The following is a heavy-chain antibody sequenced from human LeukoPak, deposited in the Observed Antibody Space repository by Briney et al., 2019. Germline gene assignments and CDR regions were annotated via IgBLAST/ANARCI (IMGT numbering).Heavy chain of an antibody. CDR3: ARSNTGSSWYRAAWFDP. Sequence: ASVKVSCKASGYTFTGYYMHWVRQAPGQGLEWIGWINPNSGGTNYAQKFQGRVTMTRDTSISTAYMELGRLRSDDTAVYYCARSNTGSSWYRAAWFDPWGQGTLVTVSS. CDR2: INPNSGGT. V-gene: IGHV1-2*02. D-gene: IGHD6-13*01. J-gene: IGHJ5*02. CDR1: GYTFTGYY.